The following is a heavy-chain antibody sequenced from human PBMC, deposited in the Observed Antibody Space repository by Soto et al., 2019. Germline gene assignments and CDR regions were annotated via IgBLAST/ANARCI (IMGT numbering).Heavy chain of an antibody. CDR1: GFTFSSYS. CDR2: IKQDGSEK. V-gene: IGHV3-7*01. J-gene: IGHJ3*02. CDR3: ARNYDQANDAFDI. D-gene: IGHD3-22*01. Sequence: GGSLRLSCAASGFTFSSYSMSWVRQAPGKGLEWVANIKQDGSEKYYVDSVKGRFTISRDNAKNSLYLQMNSLRAEDTAVYYWARNYDQANDAFDIWGQGTMVTVS.